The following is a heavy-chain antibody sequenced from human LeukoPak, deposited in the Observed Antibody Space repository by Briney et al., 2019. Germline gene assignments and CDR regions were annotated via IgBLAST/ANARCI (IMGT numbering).Heavy chain of an antibody. CDR3: ASSGELRVYYYYYGMDV. Sequence: SVKVSCKASGGAFSSYAISWVRQAPGQGLEWMGGIIPIFGTANYAQKFQGRVTITADESTSTAYMELSSLRSEDTAVYYCASSGELRVYYYYYGMDVWGQGTTVTVSS. D-gene: IGHD2-15*01. CDR2: IIPIFGTA. V-gene: IGHV1-69*13. J-gene: IGHJ6*02. CDR1: GGAFSSYA.